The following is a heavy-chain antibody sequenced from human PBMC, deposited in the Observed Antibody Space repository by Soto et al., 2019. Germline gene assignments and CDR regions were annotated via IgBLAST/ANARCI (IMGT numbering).Heavy chain of an antibody. CDR2: ISSRSTTI. D-gene: IGHD6-6*01. V-gene: IGHV3-11*01. CDR3: ARISSSSLLDY. J-gene: IGHJ4*02. CDR1: GFSFSDYQ. Sequence: QVQLVESGGGLVKPGSLRLSCAASGFSFSDYQMSWIRQAPGKGLEWVSYISSRSTTIYYADSVKGRFTVSRDNARNSLYLHMNSLRAEDTAVSYCARISSSSLLDYWGQGTLVTVSS.